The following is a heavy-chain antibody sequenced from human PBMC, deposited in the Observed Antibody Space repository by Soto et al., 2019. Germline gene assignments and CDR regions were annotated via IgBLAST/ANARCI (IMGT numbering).Heavy chain of an antibody. CDR1: GFTFSSYA. CDR2: ISGSGGST. CDR3: AKDSGIVGATTFDY. Sequence: GGSLRLSCAASGFTFSSYAMSWVRQAPGKGLEWVSAISGSGGSTYYADSVKGRFTISRDNSKNTLYLQMNSLRAEATAVYYCAKDSGIVGATTFDYWGQGTLVTVSS. D-gene: IGHD1-26*01. J-gene: IGHJ4*02. V-gene: IGHV3-23*01.